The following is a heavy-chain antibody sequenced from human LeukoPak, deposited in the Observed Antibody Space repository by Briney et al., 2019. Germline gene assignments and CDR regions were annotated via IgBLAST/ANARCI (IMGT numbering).Heavy chain of an antibody. J-gene: IGHJ6*03. D-gene: IGHD3-22*01. V-gene: IGHV1-2*02. CDR2: INPNSGGT. CDR3: ARDGGYYDSSGSYYYYYYMDV. CDR1: GYTFTGYY. Sequence: ASVKVSCKASGYTFTGYYMHWVRQAPGQGLEWMGWINPNSGGTNYAQKFQGRVTMTRDTSISTAYMELSRLRSDDTAVYYCARDGGYYDSSGSYYYYYYMDVWGKGTTVTVSS.